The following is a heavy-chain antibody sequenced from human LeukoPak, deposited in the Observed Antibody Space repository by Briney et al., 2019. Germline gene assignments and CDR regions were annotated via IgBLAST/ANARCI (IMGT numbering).Heavy chain of an antibody. CDR2: INPNSGGT. CDR3: ARVLYGSGSYYKWLSWFDP. J-gene: IGHJ5*02. CDR1: GYTFTGYY. Sequence: GASVKVSCKASGYTFTGYYMHWVRQAPGQGLEWMGWINPNSGGTNYAQKFQGRVTMTRDTSISTAYMELSRLRSDDTAVYYCARVLYGSGSYYKWLSWFDPWGQGTLVTVSS. D-gene: IGHD3-10*01. V-gene: IGHV1-2*02.